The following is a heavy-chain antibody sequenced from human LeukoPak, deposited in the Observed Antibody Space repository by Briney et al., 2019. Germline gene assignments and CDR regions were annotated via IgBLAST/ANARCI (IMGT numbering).Heavy chain of an antibody. J-gene: IGHJ4*02. CDR2: TNGAGSDT. Sequence: GGSLRLSCKVSGFTFSSHWMHWVRHAPGKGLVWVSFTNGAGSDTTYADSVKGRYTISRDNAKNTLYLYMNNLRPEDTGVYYCTRHQDYWGQGTLVTVSS. CDR3: TRHQDY. CDR1: GFTFSSHW. V-gene: IGHV3-74*03.